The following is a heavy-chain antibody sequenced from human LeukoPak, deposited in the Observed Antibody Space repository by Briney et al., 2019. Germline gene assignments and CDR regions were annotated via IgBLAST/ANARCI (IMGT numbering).Heavy chain of an antibody. D-gene: IGHD2-2*02. J-gene: IGHJ5*02. CDR1: GGTFSSYA. Sequence: SVKVSFKASGGTFSSYAISWVRQAPGPGLEWMGGIIPIFGTANYAQKFQGRVTITADESTSTAYMELSSLRSEDTAVYYCARDRRVYQLLYFNWFDPWGQGTLVTVSS. CDR2: IIPIFGTA. CDR3: ARDRRVYQLLYFNWFDP. V-gene: IGHV1-69*13.